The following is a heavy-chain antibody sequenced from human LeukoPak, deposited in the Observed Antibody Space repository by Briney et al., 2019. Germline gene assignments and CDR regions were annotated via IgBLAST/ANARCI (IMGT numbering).Heavy chain of an antibody. D-gene: IGHD6-13*01. Sequence: SVNVSFKASGGTFISYAISGVRQAPGQGLEWMGGIIPIFGTANYAQKFQGRVTITADESTSTAYMERSSLRSEDTAVYYCARRGRAAAVLGYYYGMDVWGKGTTVTVSS. CDR3: ARRGRAAAVLGYYYGMDV. V-gene: IGHV1-69*01. J-gene: IGHJ6*04. CDR2: IIPIFGTA. CDR1: GGTFISYA.